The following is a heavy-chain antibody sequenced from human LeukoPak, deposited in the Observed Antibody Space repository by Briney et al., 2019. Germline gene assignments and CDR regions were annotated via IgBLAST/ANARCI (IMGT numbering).Heavy chain of an antibody. J-gene: IGHJ4*02. CDR2: ISAYNANT. D-gene: IGHD6-6*01. Sequence: VASVKVSCKASGYTFTSFGISWVRQAPGQGPEWMGWISAYNANTDYVQKLQDRVTMTTDISTSTAYMELRSLRSDDTAVYYCARGIRAAPGFDYWGQGTLVTVSS. V-gene: IGHV1-18*01. CDR1: GYTFTSFG. CDR3: ARGIRAAPGFDY.